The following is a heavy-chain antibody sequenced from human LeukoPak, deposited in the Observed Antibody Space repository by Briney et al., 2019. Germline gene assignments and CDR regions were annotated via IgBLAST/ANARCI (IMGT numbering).Heavy chain of an antibody. CDR2: ISPSGDIK. CDR1: GFTFSRHG. V-gene: IGHV3-23*01. D-gene: IGHD5-24*01. CDR3: AKDDAWLQYND. Sequence: GGTLRLSCVASGFTFSRHGMNWVRQAPGKGLEWDSGISPSGDIKYYVDSGKGRFTVSRDNSKNTLYLQINSLRDEDTAVYYCAKDDAWLQYNDWGQGTLVTVSS. J-gene: IGHJ4*02.